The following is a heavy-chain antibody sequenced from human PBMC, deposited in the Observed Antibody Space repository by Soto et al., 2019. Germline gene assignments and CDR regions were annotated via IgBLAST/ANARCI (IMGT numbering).Heavy chain of an antibody. CDR1: GYTFTSSG. D-gene: IGHD3-22*01. Sequence: QVQLVQSGAEVKKPGASVKVSCKASGYTFTSSGMSWVRQAPGQGLEWMGWISAHTGSSEYAQRFQGRATMTPDRSTSTAYMELRSLRSADTAVYYCARAFFYQGSDSRGYSFDAFDFWGPGTLVTVSS. CDR2: ISAHTGSS. V-gene: IGHV1-18*01. J-gene: IGHJ3*01. CDR3: ARAFFYQGSDSRGYSFDAFDF.